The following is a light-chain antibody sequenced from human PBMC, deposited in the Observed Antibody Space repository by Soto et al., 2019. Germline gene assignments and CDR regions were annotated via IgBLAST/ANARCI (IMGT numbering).Light chain of an antibody. CDR1: QSVTGSY. CDR3: QHYGISSWT. V-gene: IGKV3-20*01. J-gene: IGKJ1*01. CDR2: GTY. Sequence: EIVLTQSPGTLSLSPGERATLSCRASQSVTGSYLAWYQQKPGQAPRLVIYGTYNRATGIPDRFSGSGSGTDFPLTISRLEPEDFAVYYCQHYGISSWTFGQGTKVEIK.